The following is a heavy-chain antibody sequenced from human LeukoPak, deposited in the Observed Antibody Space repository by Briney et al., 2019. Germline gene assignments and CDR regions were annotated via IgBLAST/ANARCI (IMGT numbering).Heavy chain of an antibody. J-gene: IGHJ3*02. V-gene: IGHV1-2*02. CDR1: GYTFTGYY. CDR2: INPNSGGT. Sequence: ASVKVSCKASGYTFTGYYMHWVRQAPGQGLEWMGWINPNSGGTNYAQKFQGRVTMTRDTSISTAYMELSRLRSDDTAVYYCARGKSSIAARPGALDIWGQGTMVTVSS. D-gene: IGHD6-6*01. CDR3: ARGKSSIAARPGALDI.